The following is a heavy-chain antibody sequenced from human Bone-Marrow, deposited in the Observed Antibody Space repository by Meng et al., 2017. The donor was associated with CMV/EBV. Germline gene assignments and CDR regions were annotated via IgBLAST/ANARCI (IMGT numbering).Heavy chain of an antibody. Sequence: LRLSCAASGFTFSRYVMTWVRQAPGRGLEWVSTISTYGGTTYYTDSVKGRFIISRDNSTNTLYLQMTSLRAEGTAVYFCAKNSRSIDYWGQGTLVTVSS. D-gene: IGHD4-23*01. CDR3: AKNSRSIDY. V-gene: IGHV3-23*01. CDR2: ISTYGGTT. J-gene: IGHJ4*02. CDR1: GFTFSRYV.